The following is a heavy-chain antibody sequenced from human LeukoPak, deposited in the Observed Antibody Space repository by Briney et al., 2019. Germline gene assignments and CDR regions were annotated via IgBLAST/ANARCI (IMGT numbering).Heavy chain of an antibody. CDR3: ARRPPNYYFDY. V-gene: IGHV3-21*05. CDR1: GFTFRSYS. CDR2: ISGSSNSI. Sequence: GGSLRLSCEASGFTFRSYSMNWVRQAPGKGLEWISYISGSSNSIYYADSVKGRFTISRDNAKNSLYLQMNSLRAEDTAVYYCARRPPNYYFDYWGQGTPVTVSS. J-gene: IGHJ4*02.